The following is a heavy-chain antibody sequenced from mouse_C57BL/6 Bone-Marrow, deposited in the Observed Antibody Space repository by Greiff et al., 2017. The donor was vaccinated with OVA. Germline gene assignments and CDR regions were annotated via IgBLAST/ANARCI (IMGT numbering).Heavy chain of an antibody. D-gene: IGHD2-14*01. CDR3: AVRAWFAY. CDR1: GYTFTSYW. V-gene: IGHV1-69*01. CDR2: IDPSDSYT. Sequence: VQLQQSGAELVRPGASVKLSCTASGYTFTSYWMHWVKQRPGQGLEWIGEIDPSDSYTNYNQKFKGKSTLTVDKSSSTAYMQLSSLTSEDSAVYYCAVRAWFAYWGQGTLVTVSA. J-gene: IGHJ3*01.